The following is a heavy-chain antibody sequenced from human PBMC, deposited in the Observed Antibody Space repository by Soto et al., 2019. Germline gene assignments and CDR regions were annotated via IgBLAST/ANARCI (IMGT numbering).Heavy chain of an antibody. Sequence: QGQMVQSGDEVNKPGASVKVSCKASGYTFSSYGITWVRQAPGQGLEWMGWINGYNGDTNYAQKFQGRATMTTDTSTSTAYMELRSLRSDDTAVYYCAKVSNTWYHYYGMDVWGQGTTVTVSS. J-gene: IGHJ6*02. D-gene: IGHD2-2*01. V-gene: IGHV1-18*04. CDR2: INGYNGDT. CDR1: GYTFSSYG. CDR3: AKVSNTWYHYYGMDV.